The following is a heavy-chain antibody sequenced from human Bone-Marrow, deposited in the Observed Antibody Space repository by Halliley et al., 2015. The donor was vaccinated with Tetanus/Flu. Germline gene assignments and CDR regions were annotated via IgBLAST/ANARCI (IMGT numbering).Heavy chain of an antibody. CDR3: ARGPNGDDAFDM. V-gene: IGHV4-59*01. Sequence: TLSLTCDVSGGFISTYYWTWIRQPPGKGLEWIGYISYRGSTNYNPSLQSRVTMSVYTSKNQFSLNLTSVTAADTAMYYCARGPNGDDAFDMWGQGTMVTVSS. J-gene: IGHJ3*02. CDR1: GGFISTYY. CDR2: ISYRGST. D-gene: IGHD7-27*01.